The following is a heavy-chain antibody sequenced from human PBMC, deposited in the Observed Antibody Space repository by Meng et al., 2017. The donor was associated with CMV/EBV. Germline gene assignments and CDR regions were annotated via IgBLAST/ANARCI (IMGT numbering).Heavy chain of an antibody. CDR2: IIPTVGTT. V-gene: IGHV1-69*05. CDR1: VCTFRSYV. J-gene: IGHJ3*02. Sequence: SVNVSCKASVCTFRSYVINWVRQAPGQGLECMGGIIPTVGTTNYTQKFKGRVTINTDESMNTVYMELSSLRSEDTAVYYCARAPSNVYYCDSSGDRDALDIWGQGTMVTVSS. CDR3: ARAPSNVYYCDSSGDRDALDI. D-gene: IGHD3-22*01.